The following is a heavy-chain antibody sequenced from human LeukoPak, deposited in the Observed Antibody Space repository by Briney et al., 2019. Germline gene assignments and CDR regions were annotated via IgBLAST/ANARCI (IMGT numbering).Heavy chain of an antibody. D-gene: IGHD6-19*01. CDR3: AGGDSSGWYFDY. CDR1: GFTFEEHG. Sequence: GGSLRLSCAASGFTFEEHGMSWVRQAPGKGLEWVSGINWNGGSTGYGESAKGRFTISRDNAKNSLYLQMNSLRAEDTASYYCAGGDSSGWYFDYWGQGILVTVSS. V-gene: IGHV3-20*04. J-gene: IGHJ4*02. CDR2: INWNGGST.